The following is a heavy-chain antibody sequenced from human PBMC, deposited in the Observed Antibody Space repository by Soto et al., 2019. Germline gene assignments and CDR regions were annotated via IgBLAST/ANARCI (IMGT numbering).Heavy chain of an antibody. Sequence: QVQLVQSGAEVRKPGSSVQVSCKDSGGTFDDYAIVWVRQAPGQGLEWVGGIIPVLGAANYAQKFQDKVTITADASTSTAYMGLSSLTSEDTAVSSCARVPPWLGYYFDYWGQGTLVTVSS. CDR3: ARVPPWLGYYFDY. D-gene: IGHD5-12*01. V-gene: IGHV1-69*01. CDR2: IIPVLGAA. J-gene: IGHJ4*02. CDR1: GGTFDDYA.